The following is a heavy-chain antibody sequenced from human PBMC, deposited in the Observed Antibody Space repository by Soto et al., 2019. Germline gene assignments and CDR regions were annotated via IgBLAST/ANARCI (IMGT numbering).Heavy chain of an antibody. J-gene: IGHJ4*02. V-gene: IGHV3-66*01. Sequence: EVPLVESGGGLVQPGGSLRLSCAASGLTVSTNPMSWVRQAPGKGLEWVSVIYTGGGTHYADSVKGRFTISRDNSKITVNLQMNSLRPEDTAVYYCARDGSGHWGQGTLVTVSS. CDR2: IYTGGGT. CDR3: ARDGSGH. CDR1: GLTVSTNP.